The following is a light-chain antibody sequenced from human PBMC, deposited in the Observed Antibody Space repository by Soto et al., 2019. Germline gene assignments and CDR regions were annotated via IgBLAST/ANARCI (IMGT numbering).Light chain of an antibody. CDR3: QLCATPPRT. CDR1: QSVGNNY. CDR2: DAS. J-gene: IGKJ1*01. V-gene: IGKV3-20*01. Sequence: DIVLTQSPGTLSLSPGERATLSCRASQSVGNNYLAWYQQKPGQATRLLIYDASSRSTGIPDRFSGSGSGTNFTLTINRLETEDFAVYYCQLCATPPRTFGQGTRVEVK.